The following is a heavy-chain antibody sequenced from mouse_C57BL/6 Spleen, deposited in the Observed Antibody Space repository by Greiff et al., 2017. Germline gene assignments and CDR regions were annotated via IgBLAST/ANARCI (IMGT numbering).Heavy chain of an antibody. Sequence: VQLQQSGPELVKPGASVKISCKASGYTFTDYYINWVKQRPGQGLEWIGWIFPGSGSTYYNEKFKGKATLTVDKSSSTAYMLLSSLTSEDSAVYFCAKEDGNYENYFDYWGQGTTLTVSS. J-gene: IGHJ2*01. CDR2: IFPGSGST. V-gene: IGHV1-75*01. CDR3: AKEDGNYENYFDY. D-gene: IGHD2-1*01. CDR1: GYTFTDYY.